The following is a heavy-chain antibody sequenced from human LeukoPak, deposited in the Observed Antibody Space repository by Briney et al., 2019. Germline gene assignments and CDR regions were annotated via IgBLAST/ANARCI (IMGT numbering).Heavy chain of an antibody. J-gene: IGHJ6*03. CDR3: ASGAKDSSSSMDYYYYYYMDV. V-gene: IGHV3-21*01. CDR2: ISSSSSYI. CDR1: GFTFSSYS. D-gene: IGHD6-6*01. Sequence: NPGGSLRLSCAASGFTFSSYSMNWVRQAPGKGLEWVSSISSSSSYIYYADSVKGRFTISRDNAKNSLYLQMNSLRAEDTAVYYCASGAKDSSSSMDYYYYYYMDVWGKGTTVTVSS.